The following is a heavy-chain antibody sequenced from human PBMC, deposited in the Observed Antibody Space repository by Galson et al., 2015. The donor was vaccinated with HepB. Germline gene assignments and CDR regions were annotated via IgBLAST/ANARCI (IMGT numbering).Heavy chain of an antibody. V-gene: IGHV4-39*07. J-gene: IGHJ4*02. D-gene: IGHD1-1*01. CDR3: AGDGNHINWYYY. Sequence: SETLSLTCTVSTGSISSNSFYWAWIRQPPGKGLEWIGSISYSGSTSYNPSLKSRVTISQDTSKKQSSLKLNSMTAADTAVYYCAGDGNHINWYYYWGQGILVAVSS. CDR1: TGSISSNSFY. CDR2: ISYSGST.